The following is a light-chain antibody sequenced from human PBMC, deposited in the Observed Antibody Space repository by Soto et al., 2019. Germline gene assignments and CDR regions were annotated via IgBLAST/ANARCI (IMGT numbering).Light chain of an antibody. CDR2: VAS. V-gene: IGKV3-15*01. CDR1: QSVSSN. J-gene: IGKJ4*01. CDR3: QQYNVWPLT. Sequence: EIVMTQSPATLSVSPGARATLSCRASQSVSSNLAWYQQKPGQTPKLLIYVASTRATGIPARFSGSGSGTEFTRTISSLQSEDFAVYYCQQYNVWPLTFGGGTKVEFK.